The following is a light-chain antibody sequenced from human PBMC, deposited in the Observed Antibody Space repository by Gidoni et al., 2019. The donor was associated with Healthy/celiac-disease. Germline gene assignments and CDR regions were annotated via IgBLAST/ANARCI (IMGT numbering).Light chain of an antibody. Sequence: DIVMTQSPDSLAVSLGERATINCKSSQSVLYSSKNKNYLAWYQQKPGQPPKLLIYWASTRESGVPDRFSGSGSGTDFTLIISSLQAEDVAVYYCQQYYSTPPLTFXGXTKVXIK. V-gene: IGKV4-1*01. CDR1: QSVLYSSKNKNY. CDR3: QQYYSTPPLT. J-gene: IGKJ4*01. CDR2: WAS.